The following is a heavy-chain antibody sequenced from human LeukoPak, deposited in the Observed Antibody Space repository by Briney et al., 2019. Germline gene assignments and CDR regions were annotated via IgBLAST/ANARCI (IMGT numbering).Heavy chain of an antibody. J-gene: IGHJ5*02. CDR1: GFSFSSNW. D-gene: IGHD1-1*01. CDR2: IKRDGSQK. Sequence: SGGSLRLSCVAPGFSFSSNWMGWVRQAPGKGLEWVAHIKRDGSQKYNLDSVKGRFTISRDNAKISLYLQMKSLRVEDTAVYYCARLGLEVGGPNWFDPWGQGTLVTVSS. CDR3: ARLGLEVGGPNWFDP. V-gene: IGHV3-7*01.